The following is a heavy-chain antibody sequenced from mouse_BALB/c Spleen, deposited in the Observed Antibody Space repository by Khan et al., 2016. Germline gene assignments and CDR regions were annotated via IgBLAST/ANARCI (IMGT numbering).Heavy chain of an antibody. CDR2: IYLGGGYS. Sequence: QIQLVQSGAELVRPGTSVKMSCKAAGYTFTDYWLNWVKQRPGHGLEWIGDIYLGGGYSNYNEKFKGKAKLTADTSSSTAYMHLSSLTSEDSAIYYCARGVYYGDYVGAMDYWGQGTSVTVSS. V-gene: IGHV1-63*02. J-gene: IGHJ4*01. CDR3: ARGVYYGDYVGAMDY. CDR1: GYTFTDYW. D-gene: IGHD2-13*01.